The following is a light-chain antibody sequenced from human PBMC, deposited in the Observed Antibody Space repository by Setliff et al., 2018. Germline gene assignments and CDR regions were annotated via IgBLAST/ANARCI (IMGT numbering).Light chain of an antibody. CDR2: GVS. J-gene: IGLJ1*01. V-gene: IGLV2-14*03. CDR1: SSDVGSYDL. CDR3: TAYTSGTTDG. Sequence: QSALTQPASVSGSPGQSITISCSGTSSDVGSYDLVSWYQQHPGKAPKLIIYGVSNRPSGVSSRFSGSKSGNTASLTISGLQTEDEADYYCTAYTSGTTDGFGTGTKVTVL.